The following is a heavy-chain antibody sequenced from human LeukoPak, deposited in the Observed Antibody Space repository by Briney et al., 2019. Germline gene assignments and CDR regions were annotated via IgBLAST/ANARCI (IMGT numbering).Heavy chain of an antibody. CDR2: INHSGST. Sequence: SETLSLTCAVYGGSFSGYYWSWIRQPPGKGLEWIGEINHSGSTNYNPSLKSRVTISVDTSKNQFSLKLSSATAADTAVYYCARFGTYYYDSSGHPWGQGTLVTVSS. D-gene: IGHD3-22*01. V-gene: IGHV4-34*01. J-gene: IGHJ5*02. CDR3: ARFGTYYYDSSGHP. CDR1: GGSFSGYY.